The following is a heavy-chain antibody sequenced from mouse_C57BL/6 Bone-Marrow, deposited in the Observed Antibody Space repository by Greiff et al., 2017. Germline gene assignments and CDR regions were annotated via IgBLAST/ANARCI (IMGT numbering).Heavy chain of an antibody. D-gene: IGHD1-1*01. J-gene: IGHJ1*03. CDR3: ARDYGSSYWYFDF. Sequence: QVQLQQSGPELVKPGASVKLSCKASGYTFTSYDINWVKQRPGQGLEWIGWIYPRDGSTKYNEKFKGKATLTVDTSSSTAYMELHSLTSEDSAVYFWARDYGSSYWYFDFWGTGTTGTVSS. V-gene: IGHV1-85*01. CDR1: GYTFTSYD. CDR2: IYPRDGST.